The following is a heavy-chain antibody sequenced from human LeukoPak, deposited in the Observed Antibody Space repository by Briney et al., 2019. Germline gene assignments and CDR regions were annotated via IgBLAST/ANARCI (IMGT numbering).Heavy chain of an antibody. CDR1: GGSISSYY. V-gene: IGHV4-4*07. CDR2: IYTSGST. CDR3: AGDFGIAARHTYYYYMDV. J-gene: IGHJ6*03. D-gene: IGHD6-6*01. Sequence: SETLSLTCTVSGGSISSYYWSWIRQPAGKGLEWIGRIYTSGSTNYNPSLKSRVTMSVDTSKNQFSLKLSSVTAADTAVYYCAGDFGIAARHTYYYYMDVWGKGTTVTVSS.